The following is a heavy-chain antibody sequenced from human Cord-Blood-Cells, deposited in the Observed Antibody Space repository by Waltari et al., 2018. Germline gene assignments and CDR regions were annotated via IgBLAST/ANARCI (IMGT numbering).Heavy chain of an antibody. J-gene: IGHJ3*02. D-gene: IGHD2-21*02. CDR2: INHSGST. Sequence: QVQLQQWGAGLLKPSETPSLTCAVYGGSFSGYYWSWIRQPPGKGLEWIGEINHSGSTNYNPSLKSRVTISVDTSKNQFSLKLSSVTAADTAVYYCARGGGNSADAFDIWGQGTMVTVSS. CDR1: GGSFSGYY. V-gene: IGHV4-34*01. CDR3: ARGGGNSADAFDI.